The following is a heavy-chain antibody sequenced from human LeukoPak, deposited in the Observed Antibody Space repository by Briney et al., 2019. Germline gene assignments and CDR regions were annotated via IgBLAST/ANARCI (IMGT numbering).Heavy chain of an antibody. CDR1: GYTLTELS. J-gene: IGHJ4*02. CDR3: AIILRYFDAGYYFDY. D-gene: IGHD3-9*01. V-gene: IGHV1-24*01. Sequence: ASVKVSCKVSGYTLTELSMHWVRQAPGKGLEWMGGFDPEDGETIYAQKFQGRVTMTEDTSTDTAYMELSSLRPEDTAVYYCAIILRYFDAGYYFDYWGQGTLVTVSS. CDR2: FDPEDGET.